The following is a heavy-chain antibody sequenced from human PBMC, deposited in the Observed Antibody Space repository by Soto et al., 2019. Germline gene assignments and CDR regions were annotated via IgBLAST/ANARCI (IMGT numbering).Heavy chain of an antibody. V-gene: IGHV4-30-2*01. D-gene: IGHD2-2*01. J-gene: IGHJ5*02. Sequence: SGTLSLTCTVCGGYISSGGYSWSWIRQPPGKGLEWIGYIYHSGSTYYNPSLKSRVTKSVDRSKNQFALKLSAVTAADTAVYYCARVPYRWGQGTLVTVSS. CDR2: IYHSGST. CDR3: ARVPYR. CDR1: GGYISSGGYS.